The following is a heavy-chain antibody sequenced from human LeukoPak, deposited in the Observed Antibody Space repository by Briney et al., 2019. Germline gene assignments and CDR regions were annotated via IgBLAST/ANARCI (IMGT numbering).Heavy chain of an antibody. J-gene: IGHJ4*02. CDR2: INQDGSEK. CDR3: ARERSFDY. V-gene: IGHV3-7*01. CDR1: GFRFSSYW. Sequence: GGSLRLSCAASGFRFSSYWMSWVRQAPGKGLEWVANINQDGSEKYYVDSVKGRFTISRDNAKNSLYLQMNSLRAEDTAVYYCARERSFDYWGQGTLVTVSS.